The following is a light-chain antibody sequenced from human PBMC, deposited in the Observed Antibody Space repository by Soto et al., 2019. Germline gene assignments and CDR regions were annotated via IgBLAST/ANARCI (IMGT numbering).Light chain of an antibody. J-gene: IGKJ4*01. V-gene: IGKV3-15*01. CDR3: QQYNDWPLT. CDR1: QSVISN. CDR2: TAS. Sequence: EIVMTQSQATLSVSPGERATLSCRANQSVISNLAWYQQKPGQAPRLLISTASTRAAGVPARFGGSGSGTDFTLTISSLQAEDFALCYCQQYNDWPLTFGGGTKVEIK.